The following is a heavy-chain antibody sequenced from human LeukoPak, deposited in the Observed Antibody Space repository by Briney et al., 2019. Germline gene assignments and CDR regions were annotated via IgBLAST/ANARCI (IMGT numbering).Heavy chain of an antibody. V-gene: IGHV5-51*01. Sequence: GESLKISCKGSGYSFTSYWISWVRQMPGKGLEWMGIIYPGDSDTRYSPSFQGQVTISADKSISTAYLQWSSLKASDIAMYYCARLGYCTNGVCYHHPPVGYWGQGTLVTVSS. CDR2: IYPGDSDT. D-gene: IGHD2-8*01. CDR1: GYSFTSYW. J-gene: IGHJ4*02. CDR3: ARLGYCTNGVCYHHPPVGY.